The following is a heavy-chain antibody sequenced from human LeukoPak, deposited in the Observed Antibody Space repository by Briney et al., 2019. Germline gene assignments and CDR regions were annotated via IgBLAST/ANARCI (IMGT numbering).Heavy chain of an antibody. J-gene: IGHJ3*02. CDR1: GGSISSSSYY. D-gene: IGHD3-22*01. CDR2: IYYSGST. Sequence: KPSETLSLTCTVSGGSISSSSYYWGWIRQPPGKGLEWIGSIYYSGSTYYNPSLKSRVTISVDTSKNQFSLKLSSVTAADTAVYYCARFILSQHYYDSTGADAFDIWGQGTMVTVSS. CDR3: ARFILSQHYYDSTGADAFDI. V-gene: IGHV4-39*07.